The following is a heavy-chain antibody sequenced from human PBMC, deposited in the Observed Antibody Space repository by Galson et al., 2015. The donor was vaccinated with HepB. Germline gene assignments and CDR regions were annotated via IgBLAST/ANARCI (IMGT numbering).Heavy chain of an antibody. CDR2: ISYDGSNK. J-gene: IGHJ4*02. Sequence: SLRLSCAASGFTFSSYAMHWVRQAPGKGLEWVAVISYDGSNKYYADSVKGRFTIPRDNSKNTLYLQMNSLGAEDTAVYYCARERDYDILTGPLDYWGQGTLVTVSS. V-gene: IGHV3-30*04. CDR1: GFTFSSYA. D-gene: IGHD3-9*01. CDR3: ARERDYDILTGPLDY.